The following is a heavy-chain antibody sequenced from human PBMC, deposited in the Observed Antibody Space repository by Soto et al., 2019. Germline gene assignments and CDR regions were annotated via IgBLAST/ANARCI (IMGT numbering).Heavy chain of an antibody. D-gene: IGHD3-10*01. CDR2: ISSSSSYI. CDR1: GFTFSSYS. J-gene: IGHJ5*02. V-gene: IGHV3-21*01. Sequence: PGGSLRLSCAASGFTFSSYSMNWVRQAPGKGLEWVSSISSSSSYIYYADSVKGRFTISRDNAKNSLYLQMNSLRAEDTAVYYCARYYYGSGTTSIWFDPWGQGTLVTVSS. CDR3: ARYYYGSGTTSIWFDP.